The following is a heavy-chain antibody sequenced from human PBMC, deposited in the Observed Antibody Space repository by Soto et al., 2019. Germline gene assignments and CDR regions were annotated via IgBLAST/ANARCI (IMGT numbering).Heavy chain of an antibody. V-gene: IGHV4-30-2*01. Sequence: SETLSLTCAVSGGSISSGGYSWSWIRQPPGKGLEWIGYIYHSGSTYYNPSLKSRVTISVDRSKNQFSLKLSSVTAADTAVYYCARGGSGGAGPLTGSAPGGQGTLVTVSS. CDR2: IYHSGST. CDR3: ARGGSGGAGPLTGSAP. CDR1: GGSISSGGYS. J-gene: IGHJ5*02. D-gene: IGHD6-25*01.